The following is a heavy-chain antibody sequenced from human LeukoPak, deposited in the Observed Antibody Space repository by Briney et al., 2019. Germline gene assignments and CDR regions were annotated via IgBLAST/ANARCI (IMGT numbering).Heavy chain of an antibody. V-gene: IGHV4-39*01. D-gene: IGHD6-13*01. Sequence: PSETLSLTCTVSGGSISRSNYYWGWIRQPPGKGLEWIGSLNSSGNTYYNPSLKSRVTISVDSSKNQFSLKLTSVTAADTAVYYCARTASEYSISWIDWGQGTLVTVSS. CDR2: LNSSGNT. J-gene: IGHJ1*01. CDR1: GGSISRSNYY. CDR3: ARTASEYSISWID.